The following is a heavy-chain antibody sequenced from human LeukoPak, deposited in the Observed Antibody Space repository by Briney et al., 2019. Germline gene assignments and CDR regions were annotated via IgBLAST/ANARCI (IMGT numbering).Heavy chain of an antibody. V-gene: IGHV3-20*04. D-gene: IGHD3-22*01. Sequence: GGSLRLSCAASGFTFDDYGMSWVRQAPGKGLEWVSGINWNGGSTGYADSVKGRFTISRDNAKNSLYLQMNSLRAEDTALYYCPKHYYDSSGYYSHTYYFDYWGQGTLVTVSS. CDR3: PKHYYDSSGYYSHTYYFDY. J-gene: IGHJ4*02. CDR1: GFTFDDYG. CDR2: INWNGGST.